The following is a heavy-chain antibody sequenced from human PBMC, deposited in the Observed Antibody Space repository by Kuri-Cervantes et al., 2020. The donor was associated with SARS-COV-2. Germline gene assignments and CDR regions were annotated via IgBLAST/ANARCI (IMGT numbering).Heavy chain of an antibody. V-gene: IGHV4-4*07. J-gene: IGHJ6*02. CDR1: GGSISSYY. D-gene: IGHD3-3*01. CDR2: IYTSGST. CDR3: ARSITIFGVEAYGMDV. Sequence: SETLSLTCTVSGGSISSYYWSWIRQPAGKGLEWIGRIYTSGSTNYNPSLKSRVTMSVDTSKNQFSLKLSSVTAADTAVYYCARSITIFGVEAYGMDVWGQGTTVTVSS.